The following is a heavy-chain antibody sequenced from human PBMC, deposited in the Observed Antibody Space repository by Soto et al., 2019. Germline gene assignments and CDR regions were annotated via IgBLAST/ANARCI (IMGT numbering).Heavy chain of an antibody. Sequence: GASVKVSCKASGYTFTSYAMHWVRRAPGQRLEWMGWINAGNGNTKYSQKFQGRVTITRDTAASTAYMELSSLRSEDTAVYYCARENQPRGSYVYYYGVDVWGQGTTVNVSS. CDR1: GYTFTSYA. D-gene: IGHD2-2*01. CDR3: ARENQPRGSYVYYYGVDV. V-gene: IGHV1-3*01. CDR2: INAGNGNT. J-gene: IGHJ6*02.